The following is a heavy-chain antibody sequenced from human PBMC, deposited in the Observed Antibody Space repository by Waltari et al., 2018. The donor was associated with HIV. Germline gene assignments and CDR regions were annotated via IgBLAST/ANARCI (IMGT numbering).Heavy chain of an antibody. CDR2: ISHSGST. J-gene: IGHJ4*02. V-gene: IGHV4-59*01. Sequence: QVQLQESGPGLVKPSETLSLTCTVSGGSISSNYWSWIRQPPGKRLEWIGYISHSGSTNYNPSLKSRVTISLDTSKNQFSLKLSSVTAADTAVYYCARDQGSSSWYMIDYWGQGTLVTVSS. CDR3: ARDQGSSSWYMIDY. D-gene: IGHD6-13*01. CDR1: GGSISSNY.